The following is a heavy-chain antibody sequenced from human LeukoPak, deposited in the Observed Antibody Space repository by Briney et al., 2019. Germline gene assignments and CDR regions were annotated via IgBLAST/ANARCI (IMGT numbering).Heavy chain of an antibody. CDR1: GGSISSSSYY. Sequence: SETLSLTCTVSGGSISSSSYYWGWIRQPPGKGLEWIGSIYYSGSTYYNPSLKSRVTISVDTSKNQFSLKLSSVTAADTAVYYCAVGWELLGDYWGQETLVTVSS. CDR3: AVGWELLGDY. D-gene: IGHD1-26*01. V-gene: IGHV4-39*07. CDR2: IYYSGST. J-gene: IGHJ4*02.